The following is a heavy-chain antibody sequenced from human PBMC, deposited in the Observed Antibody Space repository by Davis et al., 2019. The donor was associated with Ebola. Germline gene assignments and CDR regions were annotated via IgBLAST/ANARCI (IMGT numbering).Heavy chain of an antibody. J-gene: IGHJ6*02. CDR1: GFTFSSYA. CDR2: ISGSGGST. V-gene: IGHV3-23*01. D-gene: IGHD2-21*01. CDR3: AKDLSTAYCGGDCGTPGGVDV. Sequence: PAGSLRLSCAPSGFTFSSYAMNWVRQAPGKGLEWASAISGSGGSTYYADPVKGRFTISRDNTKNTVYLKMNSLRAEDTAIYHCAKDLSTAYCGGDCGTPGGVDVWGQGTTVTVSS.